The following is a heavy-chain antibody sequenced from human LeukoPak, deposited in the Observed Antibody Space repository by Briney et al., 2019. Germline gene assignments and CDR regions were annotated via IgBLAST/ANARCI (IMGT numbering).Heavy chain of an antibody. V-gene: IGHV1-2*02. D-gene: IGHD2-21*01. J-gene: IGHJ4*02. CDR2: INPDKGDT. Sequence: ASVKVSCKASGYRFTGYYIHWVRQAPGQGLEWMGCINPDKGDTLYAQKLHDRVSMTRDTSVNTAYMELSSLTSDDTAVYYCAKDSELSYCGFGTDYWGQGTPVTVSS. CDR1: GYRFTGYY. CDR3: AKDSELSYCGFGTDY.